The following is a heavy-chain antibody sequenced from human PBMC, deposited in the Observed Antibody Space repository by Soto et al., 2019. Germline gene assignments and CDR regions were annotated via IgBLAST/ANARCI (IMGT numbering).Heavy chain of an antibody. CDR2: IFQSGST. CDR1: GGTIRSPDW. CDR3: ARGRGRYSSGWSWFDP. Sequence: SETLSLTCGVSGGTIRSPDWWTWVRQPPGEGLGWIGEIFQSGSTNYTTSLESRVTISVDKSKNQFSLTLTSVTAADTAVYFCARGRGRYSSGWSWFDPWGRGILVTVSS. D-gene: IGHD6-19*01. J-gene: IGHJ5*02. V-gene: IGHV4-4*02.